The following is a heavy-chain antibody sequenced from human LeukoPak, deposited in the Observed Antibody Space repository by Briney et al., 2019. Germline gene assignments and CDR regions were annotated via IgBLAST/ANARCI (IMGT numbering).Heavy chain of an antibody. V-gene: IGHV3-7*01. CDR3: ARRSRVTAYDFYYMDV. CDR1: EFIFSVYC. Sequence: GGSLRLSCEASEFIFSVYCMTWVREAPGKGLEWVASIKEDGSEKYYVDSVSGGFIISRNNANKSLYLQMHSLRAEDTAVYYCARRSRVTAYDFYYMDVWGKGPTLIVPS. D-gene: IGHD4-17*01. J-gene: IGHJ6*03. CDR2: IKEDGSEK.